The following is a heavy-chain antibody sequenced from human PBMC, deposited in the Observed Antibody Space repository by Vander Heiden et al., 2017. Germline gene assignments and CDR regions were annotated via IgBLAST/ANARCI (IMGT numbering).Heavy chain of an antibody. CDR1: GYTFNSYD. D-gene: IGHD2-15*01. CDR2: MNPNSGNT. Sequence: QVQLVQSGAEVKKPGASVKVSCKASGYTFNSYDINWVRQATGQGLEWMGWMNPNSGNTGYAQKFQGRFTMTRNTSISTAYMELSSLRSEDTAVYYCARGHHPGWYYYYYYGMDVWGQGPTVTVSS. V-gene: IGHV1-8*01. J-gene: IGHJ6*02. CDR3: ARGHHPGWYYYYYYGMDV.